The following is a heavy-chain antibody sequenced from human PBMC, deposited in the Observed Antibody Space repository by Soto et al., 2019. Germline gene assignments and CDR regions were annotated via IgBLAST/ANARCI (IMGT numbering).Heavy chain of an antibody. J-gene: IGHJ6*02. V-gene: IGHV3-74*01. CDR1: GFDFSTYW. CDR3: ARRLELPFGASHYYFGMDV. D-gene: IGHD1-7*01. CDR2: IDDDGSST. Sequence: EAQLVESGGGLVQPGGSLRVSCSASGFDFSTYWMHWVRQVPGKGLEWVSRIDDDGSSTRYADSVKGRFTISRDNSKNIVYLEMNRLTTDDTSVYYCARRLELPFGASHYYFGMDVWGQGTTFTDSS.